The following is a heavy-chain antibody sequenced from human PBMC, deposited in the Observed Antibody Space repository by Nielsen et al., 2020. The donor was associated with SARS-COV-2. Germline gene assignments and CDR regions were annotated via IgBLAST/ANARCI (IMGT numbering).Heavy chain of an antibody. V-gene: IGHV3-20*01. CDR3: ARLQQEERTYYYYGMDV. CDR1: GFTFDDYG. CDR2: INWNGGST. Sequence: RGSLRLSCAASGFTFDDYGMSWVRQAPGKGLEWVSGINWNGGSTGYADSVKGRFTISRDNAKNSLYLQMNSLRAEDTALYHCARLQQEERTYYYYGMDVWGQGTTVTVSS. J-gene: IGHJ6*02. D-gene: IGHD1/OR15-1a*01.